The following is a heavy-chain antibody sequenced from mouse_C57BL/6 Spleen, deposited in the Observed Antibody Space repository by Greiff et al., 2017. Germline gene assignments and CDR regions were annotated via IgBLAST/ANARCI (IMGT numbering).Heavy chain of an antibody. Sequence: QVQLQQPGAELVKPGASVKLSCKASGYTFTSYWMHWVKQRPGRGLEWIGRIAPNSGGTKYNEKFKSKATLTVDKPSSTAYMQLSSLTSEDSAVYYCARGSSPSYWYFDVWGTGTTVTVSS. CDR2: IAPNSGGT. CDR3: ARGSSPSYWYFDV. V-gene: IGHV1-72*01. CDR1: GYTFTSYW. J-gene: IGHJ1*03. D-gene: IGHD1-1*01.